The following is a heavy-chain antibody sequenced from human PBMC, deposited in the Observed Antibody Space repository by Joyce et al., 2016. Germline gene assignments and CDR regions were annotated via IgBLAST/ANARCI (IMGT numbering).Heavy chain of an antibody. CDR3: ARGGLVYDYSMDV. D-gene: IGHD2-21*01. CDR1: GFMFSTSS. CDR2: ISGDRRFI. V-gene: IGHV3-21*02. J-gene: IGHJ6*02. Sequence: EVQLVESGGGLVKPGGSLKISCAASGFMFSTSSISWFRQAPGKGLDWVSAISGDRRFIFHADSVRGRFTVSRDNAENSLYLQMKSLRVEDTAVYFCARGGLVYDYSMDVWGQGTTVIVSS.